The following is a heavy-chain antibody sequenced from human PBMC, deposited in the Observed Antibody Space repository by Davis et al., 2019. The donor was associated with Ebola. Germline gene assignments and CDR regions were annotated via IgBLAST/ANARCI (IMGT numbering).Heavy chain of an antibody. CDR2: IRSKANSYAT. J-gene: IGHJ4*02. CDR3: ARALYYDSSGHDY. CDR1: GFTFSSYA. V-gene: IGHV3-73*01. Sequence: PGGSLRLSCAASGFTFSSYAMHWVRQASGKGLEWVGRIRSKANSYATAYAASVKGRFTISRDNSKSTLYLQMGSLRAEDMAVYYCARALYYDSSGHDYWGQGTLVTVSS. D-gene: IGHD3-22*01.